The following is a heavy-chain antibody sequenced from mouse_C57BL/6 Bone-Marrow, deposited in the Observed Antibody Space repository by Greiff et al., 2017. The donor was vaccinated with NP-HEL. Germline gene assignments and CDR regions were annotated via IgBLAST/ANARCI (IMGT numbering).Heavy chain of an antibody. CDR1: GFTFSSYG. CDR3: ARRDDYDPYYFDY. V-gene: IGHV5-6*02. D-gene: IGHD2-4*01. CDR2: ISSGGSYT. J-gene: IGHJ2*01. Sequence: EVKLMESGGDLVKPGGSLKLSCAASGFTFSSYGMSWVRQTPDKRLEWVATISSGGSYTYYPDSVKGRFTISRDNATNTLYLQMSSLKSEDTAMYYCARRDDYDPYYFDYWGQGTTLTVSS.